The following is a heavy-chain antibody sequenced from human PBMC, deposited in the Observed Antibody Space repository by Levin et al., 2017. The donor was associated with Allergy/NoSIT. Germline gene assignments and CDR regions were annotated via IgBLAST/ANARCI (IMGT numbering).Heavy chain of an antibody. CDR3: AIVTYGALDY. V-gene: IGHV3-23*01. D-gene: IGHD4-17*01. J-gene: IGHJ4*02. Sequence: ETLSLTCAASGFTFSSYAMSWVRQAPGKGLEWVSAISGSGGSTYYADSVKGRFTISRDNSKNTLYLQMNSLRAEDTAVYYCAIVTYGALDYWGQGTLVTVSS. CDR1: GFTFSSYA. CDR2: ISGSGGST.